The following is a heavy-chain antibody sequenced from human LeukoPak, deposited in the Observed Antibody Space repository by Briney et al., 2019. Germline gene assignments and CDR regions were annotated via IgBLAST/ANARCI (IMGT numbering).Heavy chain of an antibody. J-gene: IGHJ4*02. CDR1: GFTFNNYA. CDR3: AKSLGGDYGSGSYYVVFDS. CDR2: ISGSGSIT. Sequence: GGSLRLSCVSSGFTFNNYAMNWVRQAPGKGLEWVSSISGSGSITYYADSVKGRFTISRDTSKNTLWLQMNSLRVDDTALYYCAKSLGGDYGSGSYYVVFDSWGQGTLVTVSS. D-gene: IGHD3-10*01. V-gene: IGHV3-23*01.